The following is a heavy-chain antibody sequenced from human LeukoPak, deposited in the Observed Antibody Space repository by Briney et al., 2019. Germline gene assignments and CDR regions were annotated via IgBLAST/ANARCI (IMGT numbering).Heavy chain of an antibody. V-gene: IGHV4-38-2*02. J-gene: IGHJ4*02. D-gene: IGHD2-15*01. CDR1: GYSISSGYY. CDR3: ARRQRYIVVVVAATRGYYFDY. Sequence: SETLSLTCTVSGYSISSGYYWGWIRQPPGKGLEWIGEINHSGSTNYNPSLKSRVTISVDTSKNQFSLKLSSVTAADTAVYYCARRQRYIVVVVAATRGYYFDYWGQGTLVTVSS. CDR2: INHSGST.